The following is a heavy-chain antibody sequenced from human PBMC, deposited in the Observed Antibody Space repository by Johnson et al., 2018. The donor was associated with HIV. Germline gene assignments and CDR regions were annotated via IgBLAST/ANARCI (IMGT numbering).Heavy chain of an antibody. CDR3: ARDPGHGGRLYDAFDF. CDR2: ISYDGPAQ. J-gene: IGHJ3*01. CDR1: GSTFRGYA. Sequence: QVQLVESGGGVVQPGRSLRLSCAEYGSTFRGYALHWVRQAPGTGLEWVALISYDGPAQYYADSVKPRFTISRDNSKNTLYLQMNSLRGDDTGVYYCARDPGHGGRLYDAFDFRGQGTKVIVSS. V-gene: IGHV3-30*04. D-gene: IGHD4-23*01.